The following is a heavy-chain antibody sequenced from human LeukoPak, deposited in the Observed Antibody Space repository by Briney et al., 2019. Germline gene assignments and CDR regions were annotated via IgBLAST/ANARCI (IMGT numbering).Heavy chain of an antibody. CDR2: IYTSGST. J-gene: IGHJ4*02. D-gene: IGHD1-7*01. CDR1: GGSISSGSYY. CDR3: AREEDWNYDY. Sequence: SETLSLTCTVSGGSISSGSYYWSWIRQPAGKGLEWIGHIYTSGSTNYNPSLKSRVTISVDTSKNQFSLKLSSVTAADTAVYCCAREEDWNYDYWGQGTLVTVSS. V-gene: IGHV4-61*09.